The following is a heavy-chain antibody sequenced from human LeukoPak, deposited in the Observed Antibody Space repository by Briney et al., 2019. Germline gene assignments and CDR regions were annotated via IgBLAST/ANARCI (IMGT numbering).Heavy chain of an antibody. CDR3: ATSGGAAAGYHPDYYYYYGMDV. CDR1: GFTFSTYA. D-gene: IGHD6-13*01. V-gene: IGHV3-23*01. CDR2: ISSSGGST. J-gene: IGHJ6*02. Sequence: GGSLRLSCAASGFTFSTYAMSWVRQAPGKGLEWVSTISSSGGSTYYADSVKGRFTISRDNSKNTLYLQMNSLRAEDTAVYYCATSGGAAAGYHPDYYYYYGMDVWGQGTTVTVSS.